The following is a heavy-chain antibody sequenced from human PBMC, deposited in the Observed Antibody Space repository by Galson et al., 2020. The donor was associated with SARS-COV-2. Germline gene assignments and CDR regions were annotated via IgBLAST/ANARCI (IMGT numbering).Heavy chain of an antibody. D-gene: IGHD3-9*01. J-gene: IGHJ6*02. Sequence: GGSLRLSCAASGFTFSSYGIHWVRQAPGKGLEWVAVIWYDGSNKYYADSVKGRFTISRDNSKNTLYLQMNSLRAEDTAVYYCARDAGYYDILRGGMDVWGQGTTVTVSS. CDR1: GFTFSSYG. CDR3: ARDAGYYDILRGGMDV. CDR2: IWYDGSNK. V-gene: IGHV3-33*01.